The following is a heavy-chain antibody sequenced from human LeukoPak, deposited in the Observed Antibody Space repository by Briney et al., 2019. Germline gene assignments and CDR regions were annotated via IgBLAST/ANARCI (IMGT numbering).Heavy chain of an antibody. CDR3: ARQGYCDSSGYYRDY. Sequence: SETLSLTCTVSGGSISSYYWSWIRQPPGKGLEWIGYIYYSGSTNYNPSLKSRVTISVDTSKNQFTLKLSSVTAADTAVYYCARQGYCDSSGYYRDYWGQGTLVTVSS. J-gene: IGHJ4*02. V-gene: IGHV4-59*08. CDR2: IYYSGST. CDR1: GGSISSYY. D-gene: IGHD3-22*01.